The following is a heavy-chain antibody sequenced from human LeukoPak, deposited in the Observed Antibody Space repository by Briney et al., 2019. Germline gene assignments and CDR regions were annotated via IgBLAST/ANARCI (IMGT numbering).Heavy chain of an antibody. CDR2: IHHSGRS. CDR3: ARGGNRFGGFYFDY. J-gene: IGHJ4*02. Sequence: SQTLSLTCTVSADSLSSGGHYWAWIRQFPGKGLESIGFIHHSGRSRHNPSLKDRVAISVDTSRKQFALKLSSVTTADTAMYYCARGGNRFGGFYFDYRGQGIQVIVSS. CDR1: ADSLSSGGHY. D-gene: IGHD3-10*01. V-gene: IGHV4-31*03.